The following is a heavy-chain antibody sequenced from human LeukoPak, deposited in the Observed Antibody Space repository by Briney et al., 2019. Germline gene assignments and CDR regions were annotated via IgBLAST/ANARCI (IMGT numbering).Heavy chain of an antibody. CDR3: ARRYYYDSSGYYDNWFDP. V-gene: IGHV3-66*01. D-gene: IGHD3-22*01. J-gene: IGHJ5*02. Sequence: PGGSLRLSCAASGFTVSSNYMSWVRQAPGKGLEWVSVIYSGGSTYYADSVKGRSTISRDNSKNTLYLQMNSLRAEDTAVYYCARRYYYDSSGYYDNWFDPWGQGTLVTVSS. CDR1: GFTVSSNY. CDR2: IYSGGST.